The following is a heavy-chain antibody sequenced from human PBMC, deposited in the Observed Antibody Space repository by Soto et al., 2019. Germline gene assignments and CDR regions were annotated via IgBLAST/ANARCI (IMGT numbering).Heavy chain of an antibody. CDR3: ARALSWGSNWYYYMDV. V-gene: IGHV3-48*01. Sequence: EVQLVESGGGLVQPGGSLRLSCATSGFILSDCAMNWVRQAPGKGLEWVSYISSSSSVIDYADSVKGRLTVSRDNARNSLYLQMNSLRAEDTAVYYCARALSWGSNWYYYMDVWGKGTTVTVSS. D-gene: IGHD7-27*01. CDR2: ISSSSSVI. CDR1: GFILSDCA. J-gene: IGHJ6*03.